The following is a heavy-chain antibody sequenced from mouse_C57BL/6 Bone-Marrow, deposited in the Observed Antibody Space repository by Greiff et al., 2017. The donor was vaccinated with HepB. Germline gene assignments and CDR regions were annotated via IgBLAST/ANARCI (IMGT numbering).Heavy chain of an antibody. CDR1: GFTFSNYW. CDR2: IRLKSDNYAT. D-gene: IGHD1-1*01. Sequence: EVKVEESGGGLVQPGGSMKLSCVASGFTFSNYWMNWVRQSPEKGLEWVAQIRLKSDNYATHYAESVKGRFTISRDDSKSSVYLQMNNLRAEDTGIYYCTRITTVVAFDYWGQGTTLTVSS. V-gene: IGHV6-3*01. J-gene: IGHJ2*01. CDR3: TRITTVVAFDY.